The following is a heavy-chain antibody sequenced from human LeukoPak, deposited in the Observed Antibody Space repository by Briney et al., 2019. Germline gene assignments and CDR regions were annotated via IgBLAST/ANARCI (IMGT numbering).Heavy chain of an antibody. D-gene: IGHD4-23*01. Sequence: GTSLRRSCAASGFTFRSYGMHWVRQAPGKGREGVAVIWDDGSKKDYGDHVKGRFTISRDNSKNTLYLQMNSLRAEATAVYYCARGLGGNSAAFDIWGQGTMVTVSS. CDR1: GFTFRSYG. V-gene: IGHV3-33*01. CDR2: IWDDGSKK. CDR3: ARGLGGNSAAFDI. J-gene: IGHJ3*02.